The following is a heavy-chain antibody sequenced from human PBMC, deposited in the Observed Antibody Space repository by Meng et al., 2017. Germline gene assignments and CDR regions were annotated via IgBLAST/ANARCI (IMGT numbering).Heavy chain of an antibody. CDR1: GGSVSSGSYY. D-gene: IGHD6-13*01. V-gene: IGHV4-61*03. CDR2: IYYSGST. J-gene: IGHJ4*02. Sequence: SETLSLTCTVSGGSVSSGSYYWSWIRQPPGKGLEWIGYIYYSGSTGYADSVKGRFTISRDNAKNSLYLQMNSLRAEDTALYYCARGLGYSSSWPTFDYWGQGTLVTVSS. CDR3: ARGLGYSSSWPTFDY.